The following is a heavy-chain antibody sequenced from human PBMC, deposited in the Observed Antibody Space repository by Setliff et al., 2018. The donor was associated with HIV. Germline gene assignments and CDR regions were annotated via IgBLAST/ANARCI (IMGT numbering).Heavy chain of an antibody. D-gene: IGHD7-27*01. CDR3: ARQGNWEFDY. CDR2: ITSGSTYV. CDR1: GFTFTDYT. V-gene: IGHV3-21*01. Sequence: GGSLRLSCAVSGFTFTDYTMNWVRQAPGKGLEWVSSITSGSTYVNYADSVKGRFSISRDNSKNSLYLQMISLRAKDTALYYCARQGNWEFDYWGQGTLVTVSS. J-gene: IGHJ4*02.